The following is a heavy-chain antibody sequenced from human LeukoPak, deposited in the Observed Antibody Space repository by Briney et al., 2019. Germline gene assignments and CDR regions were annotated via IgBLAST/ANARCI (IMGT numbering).Heavy chain of an antibody. CDR1: GGSFSGYY. Sequence: PSETLSLTCAVYGGSFSGYYWSWIRQPPGKGLEWIGEINHSGSTDYNPSLKSRVTISLDTSKSQFSLKLSSVTAADTAVYYCARGGGRYCSGSTCYSISRTKGLEYWGQRTLVTVSS. V-gene: IGHV4-34*01. CDR2: INHSGST. CDR3: ARGGGRYCSGSTCYSISRTKGLEY. D-gene: IGHD2-15*01. J-gene: IGHJ4*02.